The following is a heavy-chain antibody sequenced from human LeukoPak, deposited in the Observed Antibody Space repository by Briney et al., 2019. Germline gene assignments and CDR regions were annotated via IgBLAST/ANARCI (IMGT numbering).Heavy chain of an antibody. V-gene: IGHV3-30*02. CDR1: GFTFSSYG. Sequence: GGSLRLSCAASGFTFSSYGMHWVRQAPGKGLEWVAFIRYDGSNKYYADSVKGRFTISRDNSKNTLYLEMNSLRAEDTAVYYCAKDIGSYYDYWGRGILVTVSS. CDR3: AKDIGSYYDY. CDR2: IRYDGSNK. J-gene: IGHJ4*02. D-gene: IGHD3-10*01.